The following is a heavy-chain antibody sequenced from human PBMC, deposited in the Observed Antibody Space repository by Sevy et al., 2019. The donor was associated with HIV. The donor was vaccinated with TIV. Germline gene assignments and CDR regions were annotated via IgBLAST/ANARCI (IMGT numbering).Heavy chain of an antibody. V-gene: IGHV1-46*03. CDR2: INPSGGST. CDR3: AREGSSSSKFTWFDP. Sequence: ASVKVSCKASGYTFTSYYMHWVRQAPGQGLEWMGIINPSGGSTSYAQKFQGRVTMTRDTSTGTVYMELSSLRSEDTAVYYCAREGSSSSKFTWFDPWGQGTLVTVSS. CDR1: GYTFTSYY. J-gene: IGHJ5*02. D-gene: IGHD6-6*01.